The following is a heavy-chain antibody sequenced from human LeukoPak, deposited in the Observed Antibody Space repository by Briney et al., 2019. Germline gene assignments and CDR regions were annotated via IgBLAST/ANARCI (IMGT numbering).Heavy chain of an antibody. Sequence: QPGGSLRLSCAASGFTFRNYGMHWVRQAPGKGLEWVALIWYDGSNKYYADSVKGRFTISRDNAENSLYLQMNGLRAEDTAVYYCARVEGEQQLPAYWGQGTLVTVSS. CDR3: ARVEGEQQLPAY. V-gene: IGHV3-33*01. J-gene: IGHJ4*02. CDR2: IWYDGSNK. D-gene: IGHD6-13*01. CDR1: GFTFRNYG.